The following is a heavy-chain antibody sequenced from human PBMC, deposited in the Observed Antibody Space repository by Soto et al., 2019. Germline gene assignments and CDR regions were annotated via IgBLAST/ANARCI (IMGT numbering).Heavy chain of an antibody. V-gene: IGHV3-33*01. D-gene: IGHD2-2*01. CDR2: VWCDGSNE. CDR1: GFTFSDCA. CDR3: AREGQLHHNWFDP. Sequence: GGSLRLCCAASGFTFSDCAMHWFRQAPGKGQEWVAVVWCDGSNERYADSVRGRFTISRDNYKTMLYLQMSSLRVDDTAVYYCAREGQLHHNWFDPWGQGTLVTVSS. J-gene: IGHJ5*02.